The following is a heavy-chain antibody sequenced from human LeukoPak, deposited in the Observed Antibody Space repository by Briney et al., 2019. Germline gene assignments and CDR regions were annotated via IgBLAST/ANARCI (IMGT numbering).Heavy chain of an antibody. CDR1: GGTFSSYA. CDR2: ISAYNGNT. CDR3: AREYCSGGSCYDY. V-gene: IGHV1-18*01. J-gene: IGHJ4*02. Sequence: ASVKVSCKASGGTFSSYAISWVRQAPGQGLEWMGWISAYNGNTNYAQKLQGRVTMTTDISTSTAYMELRSLRSDDTAVYYCAREYCSGGSCYDYWGQGTLVTVSS. D-gene: IGHD2-15*01.